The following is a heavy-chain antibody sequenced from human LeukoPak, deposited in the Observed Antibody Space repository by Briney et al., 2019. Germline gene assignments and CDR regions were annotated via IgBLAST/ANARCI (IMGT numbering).Heavy chain of an antibody. J-gene: IGHJ3*02. D-gene: IGHD3-22*01. V-gene: IGHV4-34*01. CDR3: ARRISMVVVFKGAFDI. CDR1: GGSFSGNY. CDR2: INPSGGT. Sequence: SETLSLTCGVSGGSFSGNYWSWIRQSPGKGLEWIGEINPSGGTNYNPSLKSRVSISLDMSKNQVSLKLTSVTAADTAVYYCARRISMVVVFKGAFDIWGQGTMVTVSS.